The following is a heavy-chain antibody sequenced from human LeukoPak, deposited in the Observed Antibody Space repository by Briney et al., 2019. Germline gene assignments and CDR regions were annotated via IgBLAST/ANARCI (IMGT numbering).Heavy chain of an antibody. V-gene: IGHV4-59*01. CDR3: ARETDYYDSSGSSYGAFDI. Sequence: ASETLSLTCTVSGGSISSYYWSWIRQPPGKGLEWIGYIYYSGSTNYNPSLKSRVTISVDKSKNQFSLKLSSVTAADTAMYYCARETDYYDSSGSSYGAFDIWGQGTMFTVSS. D-gene: IGHD3-22*01. J-gene: IGHJ3*02. CDR2: IYYSGST. CDR1: GGSISSYY.